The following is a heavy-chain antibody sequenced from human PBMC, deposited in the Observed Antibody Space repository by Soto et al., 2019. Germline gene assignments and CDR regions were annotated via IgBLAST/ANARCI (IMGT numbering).Heavy chain of an antibody. J-gene: IGHJ3*02. V-gene: IGHV4-39*01. CDR3: ARTPYLPFLEWVMGAFDI. CDR2: IYYSGST. Sequence: SETLSLTCTVSGGSISSSSYYWGWIRQPPGKGLEWIGSIYYSGSTYYNPSLKSRVTISVDTSKNQFSLKLSSVTAADTAVYYCARTPYLPFLEWVMGAFDIWGQGTMVTVSS. D-gene: IGHD3-3*02. CDR1: GGSISSSSYY.